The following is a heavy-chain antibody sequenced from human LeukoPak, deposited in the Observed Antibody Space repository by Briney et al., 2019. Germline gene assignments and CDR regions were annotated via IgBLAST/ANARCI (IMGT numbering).Heavy chain of an antibody. CDR3: ARLFSRGWPYYYGLGA. J-gene: IGHJ6*02. Sequence: SETLSLTCTVSGGSIDSSGSYWGWIRQPPGKGLEWIGCVYYGGDAYYNPSLKSRVTISADLSKDQFSLSLISVTAADTALYYCARLFSRGWPYYYGLGAWGQGTTVTVSS. D-gene: IGHD6-19*01. CDR1: GGSIDSSGSY. V-gene: IGHV4-39*01. CDR2: VYYGGDA.